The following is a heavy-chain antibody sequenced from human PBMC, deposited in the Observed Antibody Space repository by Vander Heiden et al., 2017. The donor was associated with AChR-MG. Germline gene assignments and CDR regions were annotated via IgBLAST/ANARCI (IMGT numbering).Heavy chain of an antibody. CDR2: IDWDDDK. CDR3: ARIRYYDSSGWPSYYFDY. D-gene: IGHD3-22*01. Sequence: QVTLRESGPALVKPTQTLTLTCTFSGFSLSTSGMCVSWIRQPPGKALEWLALIDWDDDKYYSTSLKTRLTISKDTSKNQVVLTMTNMDPVDTATYYCARIRYYDSSGWPSYYFDYWGQGTLVTVSS. J-gene: IGHJ4*02. CDR1: GFSLSTSGMC. V-gene: IGHV2-70*01.